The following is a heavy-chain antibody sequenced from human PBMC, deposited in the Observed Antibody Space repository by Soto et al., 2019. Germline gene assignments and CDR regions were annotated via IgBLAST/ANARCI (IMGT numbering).Heavy chain of an antibody. Sequence: QVQLVQSGAEVKKPGASVKVSCKASGYTFTGYYMHWVRQAPGQGLEWMGWINPNSGGTNYAQKFQGRVTMTRDTSISTAYMELSRLRSDDTAVYYCARGFTITIVRGVIHEGDDDFDYWGQGTLVTVSS. V-gene: IGHV1-2*02. CDR3: ARGFTITIVRGVIHEGDDDFDY. J-gene: IGHJ4*02. CDR1: GYTFTGYY. CDR2: INPNSGGT. D-gene: IGHD3-10*01.